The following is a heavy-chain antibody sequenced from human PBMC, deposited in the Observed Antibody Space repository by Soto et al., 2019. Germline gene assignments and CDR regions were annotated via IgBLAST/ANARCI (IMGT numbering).Heavy chain of an antibody. CDR1: GASISSYY. Sequence: VQLQGSGPGLVKPSETLSLTCTVSGASISSYYWSWIRQPPGKGLEWIGYVYYSGTTNYSPALMLRVHVAIDTSKKHLSLRRSYVTAADMAVYFCARLIHDYGTSGVLKGDAFEIWGQGTMVTVS. CDR3: ARLIHDYGTSGVLKGDAFEI. V-gene: IGHV4-59*08. J-gene: IGHJ3*02. D-gene: IGHD2-8*01. CDR2: VYYSGTT.